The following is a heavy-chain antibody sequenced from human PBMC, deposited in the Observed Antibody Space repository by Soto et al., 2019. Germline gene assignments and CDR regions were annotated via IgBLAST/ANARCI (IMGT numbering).Heavy chain of an antibody. Sequence: QVPLVQSGAEVKKPGASVKVSCKASGYTFTSYAMHWVRQAPGQRLEWMGWINAGNGNTKYSQKFQGRVTITRDTSASTAYMELSSLRSEDTAVYYCARIQRGCSGGSCYPVGAFDIWGQGTMVTVSS. D-gene: IGHD2-15*01. CDR2: INAGNGNT. CDR1: GYTFTSYA. J-gene: IGHJ3*02. CDR3: ARIQRGCSGGSCYPVGAFDI. V-gene: IGHV1-3*01.